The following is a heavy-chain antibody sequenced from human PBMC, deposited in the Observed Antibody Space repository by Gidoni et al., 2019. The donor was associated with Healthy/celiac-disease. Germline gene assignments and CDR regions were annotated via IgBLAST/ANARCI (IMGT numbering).Heavy chain of an antibody. CDR3: AKDLAYDYVWGSYRYYFDY. Sequence: EVQLVESGGGLVQPGRSLRLSCAASGFTFDDYAMHWVRQAPGKGLEWVSGISGNSGSIGYADSVKGRFTISRDNAKNSLYLQMNSLRAEDTALYYCAKDLAYDYVWGSYRYYFDYWGQGTLVTVSS. D-gene: IGHD3-16*02. V-gene: IGHV3-9*01. CDR2: ISGNSGSI. J-gene: IGHJ4*02. CDR1: GFTFDDYA.